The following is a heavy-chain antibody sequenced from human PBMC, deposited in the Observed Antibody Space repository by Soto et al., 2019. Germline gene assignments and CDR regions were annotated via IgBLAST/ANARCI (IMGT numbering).Heavy chain of an antibody. CDR2: IIPIFGTA. J-gene: IGHJ6*02. D-gene: IGHD6-19*01. CDR1: GGTFSSYA. V-gene: IGHV1-69*13. Sequence: SVKVSCKASGGTFSSYAIRWVRQAPGQGLEWMGGIIPIFGTANYAQKFQGRVTITADESTSTAYMELSSLRSEDTAVYYCAGNKYSSGWTTGYYYYGMDVWGQGTTVTVSS. CDR3: AGNKYSSGWTTGYYYYGMDV.